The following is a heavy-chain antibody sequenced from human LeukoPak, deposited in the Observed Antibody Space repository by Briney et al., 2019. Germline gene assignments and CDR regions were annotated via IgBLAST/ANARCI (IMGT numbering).Heavy chain of an antibody. CDR1: GFTVSSNY. V-gene: IGHV3-53*01. D-gene: IGHD1-26*01. J-gene: IGHJ2*01. Sequence: GGSLRLPCAASGFTVSSNYMSWVRQAPGKGLEWVSVIYTGGSAYYSDSVKGRFTISRDNAKNSLYLQMNSLRAEDTAVYYCARIVGPTIWYFDLWGRGTLVTVPS. CDR3: ARIVGPTIWYFDL. CDR2: IYTGGSA.